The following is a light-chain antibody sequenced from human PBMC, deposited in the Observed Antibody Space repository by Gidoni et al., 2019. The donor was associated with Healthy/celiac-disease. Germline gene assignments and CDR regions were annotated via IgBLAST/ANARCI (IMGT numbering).Light chain of an antibody. Sequence: SYELTQPPSVSVSPGQTARTTCSGDALPKQYAYWYQQKPGKAPVLVIYKDSERPSGIPERFSGSSSGTTVTLTIGGVQAEDEADYYCQSADSSGTYVLFGGGTKLTVL. J-gene: IGLJ2*01. CDR2: KDS. V-gene: IGLV3-25*03. CDR1: ALPKQY. CDR3: QSADSSGTYVL.